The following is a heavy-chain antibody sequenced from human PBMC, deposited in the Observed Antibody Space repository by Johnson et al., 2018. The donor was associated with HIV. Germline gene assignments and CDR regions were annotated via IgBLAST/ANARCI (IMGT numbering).Heavy chain of an antibody. V-gene: IGHV3-30-3*01. CDR1: GFIVSTKY. D-gene: IGHD5-24*01. J-gene: IGHJ3*02. CDR3: ARGRWLQSKSDAFDI. CDR2: ISYDGSNK. Sequence: VQLVESGGGLVQPGGSLRLSCAASGFIVSTKYMSWVRQAPGKGLEWVAVISYDGSNKYYADSVKGRFTISRDNSKNTLYLQMNSLRAEDTAVYYCARGRWLQSKSDAFDIWGQGTMVTVSS.